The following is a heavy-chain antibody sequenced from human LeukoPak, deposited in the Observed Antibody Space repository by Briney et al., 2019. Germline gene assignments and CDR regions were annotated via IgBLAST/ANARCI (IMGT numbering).Heavy chain of an antibody. J-gene: IGHJ4*02. V-gene: IGHV4-30-4*08. CDR3: ALRYYDILTGYSEFDY. CDR2: IYYSGST. CDR1: GGSISSGDYY. Sequence: SETLSLTCTVSGGSISSGDYYWRWIRQPPGKGLEWIGYIYYSGSTYYNPSLKSRVTISVDTSKSQFSLKLSSVTAADTAVYYCALRYYDILTGYSEFDYWGQETLVTVSS. D-gene: IGHD3-9*01.